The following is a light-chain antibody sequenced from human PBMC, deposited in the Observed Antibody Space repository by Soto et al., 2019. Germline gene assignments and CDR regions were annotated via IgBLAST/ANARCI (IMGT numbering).Light chain of an antibody. CDR3: SSFTSSNTWV. CDR2: EVS. V-gene: IGLV2-18*02. Sequence: QSALTQPPSVSGSPGPSVTLSCTGTSSDVGSYNRVSWYQQPPGTAPKLMIYEVSNRPSGVPDRFFGSKSGNTASLTISGLQAEDEADYYCSSFTSSNTWVFGGGTKLTVL. CDR1: SSDVGSYNR. J-gene: IGLJ3*02.